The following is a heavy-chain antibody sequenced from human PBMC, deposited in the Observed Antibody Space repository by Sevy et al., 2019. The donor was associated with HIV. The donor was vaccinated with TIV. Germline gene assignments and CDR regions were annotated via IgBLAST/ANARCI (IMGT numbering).Heavy chain of an antibody. J-gene: IGHJ4*02. CDR2: INPNSGGT. CDR1: GYTFTGYY. V-gene: IGHV1-2*02. CDR3: ARVRTTYDFWSGYQYYFDY. D-gene: IGHD3-3*01. Sequence: ASVKVSCKASGYTFTGYYMHWVRQAPGQGLEWMGWINPNSGGTNYAQKFQGRVTMTRDTSISTAYLELSRLRSDDTAVYYCARVRTTYDFWSGYQYYFDYWGQGTLVTVSS.